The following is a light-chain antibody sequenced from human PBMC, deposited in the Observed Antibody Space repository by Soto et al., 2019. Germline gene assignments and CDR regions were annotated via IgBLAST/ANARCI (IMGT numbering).Light chain of an antibody. CDR3: QHYDNWPPWT. CDR1: QSVNSN. CDR2: AAS. Sequence: EIVMTQSPVTLSVSPGERATLSCRASQSVNSNLAWYQQKPGQAPRLLIYAASARATGIPARFRGSGSGTEFTLTISSLQSEDFAVYYCQHYDNWPPWTFGQGTKVDIK. V-gene: IGKV3-15*01. J-gene: IGKJ1*01.